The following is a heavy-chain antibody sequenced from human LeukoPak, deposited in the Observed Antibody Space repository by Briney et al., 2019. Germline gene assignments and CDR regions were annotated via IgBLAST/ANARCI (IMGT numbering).Heavy chain of an antibody. Sequence: SETLSLTCTVSGGSISSSSYYWGWIRQPPGKGLEWIGSIYYSGSTYYNPSLKSRVTISVDTSKNQFSLKLSSVTAADPAVYYCARAHMGYCSSTSCYPDAFDIWGQGTMVTVSS. V-gene: IGHV4-39*01. CDR3: ARAHMGYCSSTSCYPDAFDI. CDR2: IYYSGST. D-gene: IGHD2-2*01. J-gene: IGHJ3*02. CDR1: GGSISSSSYY.